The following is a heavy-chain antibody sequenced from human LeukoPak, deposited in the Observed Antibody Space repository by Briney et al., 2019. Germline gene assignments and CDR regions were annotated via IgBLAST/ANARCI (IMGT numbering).Heavy chain of an antibody. CDR2: FDPGDGET. J-gene: IGHJ6*02. CDR1: GYTLTELS. Sequence: GASVKVSCKVSGYTLTELSMHWVRQAPGKGLEWMGGFDPGDGETIYAQKFQGRVTMTEDTSTDTAYMELSSLRSEDTAVYYCATGDIVATIRPSLFPWGMDVWGQGTTVTVSS. CDR3: ATGDIVATIRPSLFPWGMDV. V-gene: IGHV1-24*01. D-gene: IGHD5-12*01.